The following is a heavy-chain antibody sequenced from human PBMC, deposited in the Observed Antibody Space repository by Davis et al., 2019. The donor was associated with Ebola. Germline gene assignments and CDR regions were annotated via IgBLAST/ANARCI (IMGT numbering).Heavy chain of an antibody. V-gene: IGHV4-34*01. CDR3: ARKMESGSYKNFDY. Sequence: SETLSLTCAVYGGSFSGYYWTWIRQPPGKGLEWIGEINQSGKTNYNSSLKSRVTITVDTSKNQFSLKLNSVTAADTAVYYCARKMESGSYKNFDYWGQGVLVTVSS. CDR2: INQSGKT. D-gene: IGHD1-26*01. J-gene: IGHJ4*02. CDR1: GGSFSGYY.